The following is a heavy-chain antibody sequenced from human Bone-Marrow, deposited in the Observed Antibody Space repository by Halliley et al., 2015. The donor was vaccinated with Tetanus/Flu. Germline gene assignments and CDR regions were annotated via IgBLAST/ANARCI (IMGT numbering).Heavy chain of an antibody. Sequence: TLSLTCSVSGDSISGSYWSWIRQPPGKGLEWIGYIYYSGSTDYNPSLKSRVAISVDTSENKFSLKLNSVTAADRAVYCCARVGEAQSRFFDLGGRGTLGTVSS. CDR1: GDSISGSY. V-gene: IGHV4-59*01. J-gene: IGHJ2*01. CDR2: IYYSGST. CDR3: ARVGEAQSRFFDL. D-gene: IGHD2-21*01.